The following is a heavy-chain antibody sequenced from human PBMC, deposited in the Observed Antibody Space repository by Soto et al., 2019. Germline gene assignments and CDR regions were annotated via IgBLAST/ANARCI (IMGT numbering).Heavy chain of an antibody. Sequence: SSETLSLTCTVSGGSISSGGYYWSWIRQHPGKGLEWIGYIYYSGSTYYNPSLKSRVTISVDTSKNQFSLKLSSVTAADTAVYYCARATTGTFDYWGQGTLVTVSS. D-gene: IGHD3-9*01. V-gene: IGHV4-31*03. J-gene: IGHJ4*02. CDR1: GGSISSGGYY. CDR2: IYYSGST. CDR3: ARATTGTFDY.